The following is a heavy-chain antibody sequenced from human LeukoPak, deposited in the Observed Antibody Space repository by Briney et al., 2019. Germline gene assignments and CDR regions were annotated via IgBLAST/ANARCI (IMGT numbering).Heavy chain of an antibody. V-gene: IGHV3-53*01. CDR1: GFTVSTNY. D-gene: IGHD2-21*01. Sequence: GGSLRLSCAASGFTVSTNYMSWVRQAPGKGLEWVSVIYTGGTTYYAASVKARFTFSRDNSKNMLYLQMNSLRAEDTAVYYCARDLWGLSFWGQGTLATVSS. J-gene: IGHJ4*02. CDR3: ARDLWGLSF. CDR2: IYTGGTT.